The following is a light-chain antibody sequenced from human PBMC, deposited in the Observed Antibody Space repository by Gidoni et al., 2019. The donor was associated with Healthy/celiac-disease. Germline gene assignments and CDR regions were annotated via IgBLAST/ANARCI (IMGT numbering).Light chain of an antibody. J-gene: IGKJ1*01. CDR2: KAS. Sequence: DIQMTQSPSTLSASVGDRVTITCRASQSISSWLAWYQQKPGKAPKLLIYKASSLESGVPSRFSGSGSGTEFTLTISSLQPDDFANYYCQHSWTFGQGTKVEIK. V-gene: IGKV1-5*03. CDR1: QSISSW. CDR3: QHSWT.